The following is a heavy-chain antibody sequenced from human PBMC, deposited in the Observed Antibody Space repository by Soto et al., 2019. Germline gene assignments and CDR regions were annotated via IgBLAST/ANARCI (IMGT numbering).Heavy chain of an antibody. D-gene: IGHD3-10*01. Sequence: SETLSLTCTVSGGSISSSSYYWGWIRQPPGKGLEWIGSIYYSGSTYYNPSLKSRVTISVDTSKNQFSLKLSSVTAADTAVYYCARLHRFTISLGLGVAHWGQGTLVTVFS. J-gene: IGHJ4*02. CDR3: ARLHRFTISLGLGVAH. V-gene: IGHV4-39*01. CDR2: IYYSGST. CDR1: GGSISSSSYY.